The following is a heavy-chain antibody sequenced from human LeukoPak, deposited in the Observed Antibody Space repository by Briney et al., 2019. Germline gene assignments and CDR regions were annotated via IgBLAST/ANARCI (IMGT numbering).Heavy chain of an antibody. Sequence: PSETLSLTCAVYGGSFSGYYWSWIRQPPGKGLEWIGEINHSGSTNYNPSLKSRVTISVDTSKNQFSLKLSSVTAADTAAYYCARGRTTETTFYYYYYGMDVWGQGTTVTVSS. V-gene: IGHV4-34*01. J-gene: IGHJ6*02. D-gene: IGHD4-11*01. CDR1: GGSFSGYY. CDR2: INHSGST. CDR3: ARGRTTETTFYYYYYGMDV.